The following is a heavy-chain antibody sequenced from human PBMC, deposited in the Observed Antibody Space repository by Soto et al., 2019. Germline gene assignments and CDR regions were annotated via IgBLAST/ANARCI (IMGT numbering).Heavy chain of an antibody. Sequence: QVQLVQSGAEVKKPGASVKVSCKASGYSFSDYHIYWVRQAPGQGLQWLGRINPKSGGTSTAQSFQGWVTMTRDTSISTAYMELTRLGSDDTAVYFCARGHSTDCSNGVCSFFYNHEMDVWGQGTTVTVSS. CDR2: INPKSGGT. CDR3: ARGHSTDCSNGVCSFFYNHEMDV. D-gene: IGHD2-8*01. V-gene: IGHV1-2*04. CDR1: GYSFSDYH. J-gene: IGHJ6*02.